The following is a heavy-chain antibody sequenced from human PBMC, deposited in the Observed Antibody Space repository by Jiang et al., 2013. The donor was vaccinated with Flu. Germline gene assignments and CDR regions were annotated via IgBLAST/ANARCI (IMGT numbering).Heavy chain of an antibody. Sequence: GVVQPGRSLRLSCAASGFTFSSYAMHWVRQAPGKGLEWVAVISYDGSNKYYADSVKGRFTISRDNSKNTLYLQMNSLRAEDTAVYYCARDSRDWGLNYYYGMDVWGQGTTVTV. V-gene: IGHV3-30-3*01. CDR1: GFTFSSYA. CDR2: ISYDGSNK. CDR3: ARDSRDWGLNYYYGMDV. J-gene: IGHJ6*02. D-gene: IGHD7-27*01.